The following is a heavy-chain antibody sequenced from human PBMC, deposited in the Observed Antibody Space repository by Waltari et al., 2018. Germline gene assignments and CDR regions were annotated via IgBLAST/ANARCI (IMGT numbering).Heavy chain of an antibody. D-gene: IGHD3-3*01. CDR2: INHSGST. CDR1: GGSFSGYY. Sequence: QVQLQQWGAGLLKPSETLSLTCAVYGGSFSGYYWSWIRQPPGKGPEWIGEINHSGSTNYNPSLKSRVTISVDTSKNQFSLKLSSVTAADTAVYYCARGPHYDFWSGYYPPDAFDIWGQGTMVTVSS. J-gene: IGHJ3*02. CDR3: ARGPHYDFWSGYYPPDAFDI. V-gene: IGHV4-34*01.